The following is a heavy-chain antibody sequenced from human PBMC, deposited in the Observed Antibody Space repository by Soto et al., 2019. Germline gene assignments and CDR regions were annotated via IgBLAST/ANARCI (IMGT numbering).Heavy chain of an antibody. CDR2: IWYDGSNK. CDR3: ARSPPGVAGRYYFAF. CDR1: GFAFSSYG. D-gene: IGHD6-6*01. V-gene: IGHV3-33*01. Sequence: QVQLVESGGGVVQPGRSLRLSCAASGFAFSSYGMHWVRQTPGKGLEGVALIWYDGSNKYYADSVKGRFTISRDNSKNTLYMQMHSLRYEDTAVYFCARSPPGVAGRYYFAFWGQGTLVTVSS. J-gene: IGHJ4*02.